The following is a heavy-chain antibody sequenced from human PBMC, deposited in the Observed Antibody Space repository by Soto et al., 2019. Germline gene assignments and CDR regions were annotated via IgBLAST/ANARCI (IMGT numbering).Heavy chain of an antibody. CDR2: FDPEDGET. D-gene: IGHD5-12*01. CDR1: GYTLTELS. CDR3: ARVGSGYVPYYYMDV. V-gene: IGHV1-24*01. Sequence: GASVKVSCKVSGYTLTELSMHWVRQAPGKGLEWMGGFDPEDGETIYAQKFQGRVTMTADTSTSTAYMELRSLRSDDTAVYYCARVGSGYVPYYYMDVWGEGTTVTVSS. J-gene: IGHJ6*03.